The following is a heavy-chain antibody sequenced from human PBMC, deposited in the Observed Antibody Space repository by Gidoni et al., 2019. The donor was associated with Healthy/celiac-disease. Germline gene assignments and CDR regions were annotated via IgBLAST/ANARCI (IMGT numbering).Heavy chain of an antibody. V-gene: IGHV4-39*01. J-gene: IGHJ4*02. CDR2: IYYSGST. CDR3: ARHPDPRRNKGGDYGGLDY. CDR1: GGSISSSSYY. Sequence: QLQLQESGPGLVKPSETLSLTCTVSGGSISSSSYYWGWIRQPPGKGLEWIGSIYYSGSTYYNPSLKSRVTISVDTSKNQFSLKLSSVTAADTAVYYCARHPDPRRNKGGDYGGLDYWGQGTLVTVSS. D-gene: IGHD4-17*01.